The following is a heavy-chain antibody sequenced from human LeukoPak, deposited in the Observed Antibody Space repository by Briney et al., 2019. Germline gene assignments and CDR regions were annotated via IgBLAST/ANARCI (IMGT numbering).Heavy chain of an antibody. CDR1: GDSISSEGYS. V-gene: IGHV4-30-2*01. D-gene: IGHD2-15*01. CDR2: IYHSGST. J-gene: IGHJ6*02. Sequence: PSETLSLTCAVSGDSISSEGYSWSWIRQPPGKGLEWIGYIYHSGSTYYNPSLKSRVTISVDRSKNQFSLNLSSVTAADTAVYYCARETRYCGGGSRYSGMDVWGQGTTVTVSS. CDR3: ARETRYCGGGSRYSGMDV.